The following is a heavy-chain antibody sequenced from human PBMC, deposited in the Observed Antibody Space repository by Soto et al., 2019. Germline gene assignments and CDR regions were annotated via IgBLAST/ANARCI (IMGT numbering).Heavy chain of an antibody. CDR3: ARDREGYSYGYGYYYYGMDV. Sequence: GGSLILSCAASGFTFRSYSMNWVRQTPGKGLEWVSYISSSSSTIYYADSVKGRFTISRDNAKNSLYLQMNSPRDEDTAVYYCARDREGYSYGYGYYYYGMDVWGQGTTVTVSS. J-gene: IGHJ6*02. CDR2: ISSSSSTI. D-gene: IGHD5-18*01. V-gene: IGHV3-48*02. CDR1: GFTFRSYS.